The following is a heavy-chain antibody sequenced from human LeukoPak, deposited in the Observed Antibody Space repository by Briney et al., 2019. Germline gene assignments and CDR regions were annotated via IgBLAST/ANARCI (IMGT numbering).Heavy chain of an antibody. CDR1: GFTFSNYW. J-gene: IGHJ4*02. D-gene: IGHD5-24*01. CDR2: IKQDGSEK. Sequence: HPGGSLRLSCAASGFTFSNYWMSWVRQAPGKGLEWVANIKQDGSEKYYVNSVKGRFTISRDNAKNSLYLQMNSLRAEDTAIYYCARGDDWNYEDYWGQGTLVTVSS. CDR3: ARGDDWNYEDY. V-gene: IGHV3-7*01.